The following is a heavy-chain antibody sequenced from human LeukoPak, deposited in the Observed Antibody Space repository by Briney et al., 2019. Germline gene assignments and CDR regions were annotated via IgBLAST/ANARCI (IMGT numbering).Heavy chain of an antibody. CDR2: IYYSGST. Sequence: PSETLSLTCTVSGGSVSSGSYYWSWIRQPPGKGLEWIGYIYYSGSTNYNPSLKSRVTISVDTSKNQFSLKLSSVTAADTAVYYCARVGLVEGYCSSTSCSPFDPWGQGTLVTVPS. V-gene: IGHV4-61*01. CDR3: ARVGLVEGYCSSTSCSPFDP. J-gene: IGHJ5*02. D-gene: IGHD2-2*01. CDR1: GGSVSSGSYY.